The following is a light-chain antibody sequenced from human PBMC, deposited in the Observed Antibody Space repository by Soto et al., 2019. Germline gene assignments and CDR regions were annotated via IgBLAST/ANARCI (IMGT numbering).Light chain of an antibody. V-gene: IGLV1-44*01. CDR2: SSN. Sequence: QSVLTQPPSASGTLGQRVTISCSGSSSNIGSNSVNWYQQLPGTAPKLLMYSSNQRPSGVPDRFSGSKSGTSASLAISGLQSEDEADYYCAAWDDSLNGVVFGGGTQLTVL. CDR3: AAWDDSLNGVV. CDR1: SSNIGSNS. J-gene: IGLJ2*01.